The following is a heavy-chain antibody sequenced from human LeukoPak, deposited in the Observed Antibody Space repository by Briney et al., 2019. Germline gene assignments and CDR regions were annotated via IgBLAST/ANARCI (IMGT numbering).Heavy chain of an antibody. CDR1: GFTLSDYH. D-gene: IGHD2-15*01. J-gene: IGHJ4*01. V-gene: IGHV3-11*01. CDR2: ISSSAYTM. CDR3: ARLNGHYSRGVDY. Sequence: GGSLRLSCEASGFTLSDYHMSWIRQAPGKGLEWVSQISSSAYTMHHANSVKGRFTISRDNAKNSLSLQMNSLRADDTAVYYCARLNGHYSRGVDYWGQGTLVTVSS.